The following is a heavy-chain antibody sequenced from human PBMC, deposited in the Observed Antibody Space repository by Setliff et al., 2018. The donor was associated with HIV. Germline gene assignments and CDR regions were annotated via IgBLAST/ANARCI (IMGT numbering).Heavy chain of an antibody. Sequence: PSETLSLTCTVSGDSISNYYWSWLRQPPGKGLEWIGYVYNSRSTNYNPSLKSRVTISFDTPENQFSLRLTSLTTADTAVYYCARGQPQGGGTYWSAFDIWGQGTMVTVSS. D-gene: IGHD1-26*01. V-gene: IGHV4-59*01. CDR1: GDSISNYY. CDR3: ARGQPQGGGTYWSAFDI. J-gene: IGHJ3*02. CDR2: VYNSRST.